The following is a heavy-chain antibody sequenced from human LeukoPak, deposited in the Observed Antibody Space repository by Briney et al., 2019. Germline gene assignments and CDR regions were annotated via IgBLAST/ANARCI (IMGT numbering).Heavy chain of an antibody. CDR2: IYYSGST. CDR1: GGSISSSSYY. Sequence: SETLSLTCTVSGGSISSSSYYWGWIRQPPGKGLERIGSIYYSGSTYYNPSLKSRVTISVDTSKNQFSLKLSSVTAADTAVYYCARSAAAGTLWGQGTLVTVSS. V-gene: IGHV4-39*01. J-gene: IGHJ4*02. D-gene: IGHD6-13*01. CDR3: ARSAAAGTL.